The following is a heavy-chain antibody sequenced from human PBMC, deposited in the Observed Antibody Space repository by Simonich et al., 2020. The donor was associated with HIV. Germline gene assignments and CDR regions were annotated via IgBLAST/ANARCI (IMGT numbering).Heavy chain of an antibody. D-gene: IGHD3-10*01. CDR3: AREVGYYPPQLEENNAFDI. CDR2: ITYSGRT. V-gene: IGHV4-34*01. J-gene: IGHJ3*02. CDR1: GGSFSGYY. Sequence: QVQLQQWGAGLLKPSETLSLTCAVYGGSFSGYYWSWIRQPPGKGLEWIGEITYSGRTNYNSSLKSRVTISINTSKKQCSLRLNSVTAADTAVYYCAREVGYYPPQLEENNAFDIWGQGTMVTVSS.